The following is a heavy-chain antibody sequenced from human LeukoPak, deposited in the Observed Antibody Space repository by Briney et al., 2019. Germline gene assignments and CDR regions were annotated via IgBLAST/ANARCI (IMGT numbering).Heavy chain of an antibody. CDR2: IYYSGCT. J-gene: IGHJ4*02. D-gene: IGHD3-9*01. V-gene: IGHV4-59*01. CDR3: ARGLKYYDILTGYYREYYFDY. Sequence: SETLSLTCTVSGGSISRYYWRWIRQPPGKGLEGIGYIYYSGCTNYNPSLKSRVTISVDTSKNQFSLKLSSVTAADTAVYYCARGLKYYDILTGYYREYYFDYWGQGTLVTVSS. CDR1: GGSISRYY.